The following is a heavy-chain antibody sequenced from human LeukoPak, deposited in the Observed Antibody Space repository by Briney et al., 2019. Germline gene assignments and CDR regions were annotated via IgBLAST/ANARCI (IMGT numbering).Heavy chain of an antibody. V-gene: IGHV3-9*01. CDR2: ISWNSGSI. D-gene: IGHD6-19*01. CDR1: GFIFNNYA. Sequence: GGSLRLYCAGSGFIFNNYAMHWVRQPPGKGLEWVSGISWNSGSIDYADSVKGRFTISRDNAKNSLYLQMNSLRVEDTAFYYCAKDNRRHYTSGPNPDSLHWGQGALVTVSS. CDR3: AKDNRRHYTSGPNPDSLH. J-gene: IGHJ4*02.